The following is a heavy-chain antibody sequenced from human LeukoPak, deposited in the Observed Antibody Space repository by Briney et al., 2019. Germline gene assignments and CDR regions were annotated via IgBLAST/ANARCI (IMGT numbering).Heavy chain of an antibody. Sequence: SETLSLTCTISGGSISTFYWSWIRQPPGKGLEWIGYISYTGSPNYNPSLKSRVTISVDTSENQFSLKVSSVIAADTAVYYCARQTGAVAGIDYWGQGTLVTVSS. CDR1: GGSISTFY. J-gene: IGHJ4*02. V-gene: IGHV4-59*01. CDR2: ISYTGSP. CDR3: ARQTGAVAGIDY. D-gene: IGHD6-19*01.